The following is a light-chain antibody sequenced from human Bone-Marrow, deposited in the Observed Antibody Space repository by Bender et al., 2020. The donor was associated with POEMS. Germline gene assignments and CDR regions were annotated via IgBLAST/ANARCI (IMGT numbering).Light chain of an antibody. CDR2: RDS. V-gene: IGLV3-1*01. J-gene: IGLJ2*01. Sequence: SYKLTQPPSVSVSPGQTASITCSGEKLQNKYISWYQQKPGQSPVLVIFRDSRRPSDIPDRFSGSNSGNTATLTISGTQVMDEADYYCQAGDSSAVVFGGGTKLTV. CDR3: QAGDSSAVV. CDR1: KLQNKY.